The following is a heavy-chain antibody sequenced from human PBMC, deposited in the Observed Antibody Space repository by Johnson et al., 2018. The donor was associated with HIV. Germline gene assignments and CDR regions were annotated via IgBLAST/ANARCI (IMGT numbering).Heavy chain of an antibody. Sequence: QVQLVESGGGLVKPGGSLRLSCAASGFTFSDYYMSWIRQAPGKGLEWVSYISSSTYYANSVKGRFTISRDNSKNTLYLQMGSLRAEDMAVYYCARGGWAVLDAFDIWGQGTMVTVSS. V-gene: IGHV3-11*06. CDR3: ARGGWAVLDAFDI. CDR2: ISSST. J-gene: IGHJ3*02. CDR1: GFTFSDYY. D-gene: IGHD2-15*01.